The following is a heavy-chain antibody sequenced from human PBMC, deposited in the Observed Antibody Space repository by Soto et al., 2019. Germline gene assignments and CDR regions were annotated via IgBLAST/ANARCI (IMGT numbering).Heavy chain of an antibody. Sequence: GESLKIACKGSGYSFTNYWISWVRQMPGKGLEWMGRIDPSDSYTKHSPSFQGHVTILADKSISTAYLQWSSLKASDTAMYYCARQYCRSTSCYIGWFDPWGQGTLVTVSS. CDR1: GYSFTNYW. J-gene: IGHJ5*02. CDR2: IDPSDSYT. CDR3: ARQYCRSTSCYIGWFDP. V-gene: IGHV5-10-1*01. D-gene: IGHD2-2*02.